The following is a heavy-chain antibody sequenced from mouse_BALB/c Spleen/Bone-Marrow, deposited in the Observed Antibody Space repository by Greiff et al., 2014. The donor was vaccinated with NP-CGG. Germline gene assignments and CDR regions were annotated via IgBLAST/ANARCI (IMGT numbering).Heavy chain of an antibody. D-gene: IGHD2-1*01. CDR3: ARYGNYRYAIDY. CDR2: INPSNGRT. J-gene: IGHJ4*01. CDR1: GFTFTSYW. V-gene: IGHV1S81*02. Sequence: VQLQQSGDELVKPGASVKLSCMASGFTFTSYWIHWVKQRPGQGPEWIGEINPSNGRTNYNEKFKSKATLTEDKSSSTAYMQLSSLTSEDSAVYYCARYGNYRYAIDYWGQGTSVTVSS.